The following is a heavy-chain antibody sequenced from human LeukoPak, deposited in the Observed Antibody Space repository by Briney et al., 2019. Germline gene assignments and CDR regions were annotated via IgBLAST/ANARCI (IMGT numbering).Heavy chain of an antibody. J-gene: IGHJ6*02. CDR2: ISWNSGSI. CDR1: GFTFDDYA. V-gene: IGHV3-9*01. CDR3: AKGDYNYYYGMDV. Sequence: GGSLRLSCAASGFTFDDYAMHWVRQAPGQGLEWVSGISWNSGSIGYGDSVKGRFTISRDNAKNSLYLQMNSLRAEDTALYYCAKGDYNYYYGMDVWGQGTTVTVSS.